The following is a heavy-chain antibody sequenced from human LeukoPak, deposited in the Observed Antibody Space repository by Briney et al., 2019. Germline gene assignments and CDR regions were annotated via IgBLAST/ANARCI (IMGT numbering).Heavy chain of an antibody. V-gene: IGHV3-21*01. CDR1: GFSFSVYS. Sequence: GGSLRLSCAASGFSFSVYSMNWVRQAPGKGLEWASSISSSSGSIYYADSVKGRFTISRDNAKNSLYLQMNSLRAEDTAVYYCARDTYDSSGYYYQDYWGQGTLVTVSS. J-gene: IGHJ4*02. CDR2: ISSSSGSI. CDR3: ARDTYDSSGYYYQDY. D-gene: IGHD3-22*01.